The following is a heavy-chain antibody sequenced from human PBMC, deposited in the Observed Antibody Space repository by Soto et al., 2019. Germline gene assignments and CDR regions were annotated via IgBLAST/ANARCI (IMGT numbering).Heavy chain of an antibody. CDR3: ARHRIAAREGWFDP. Sequence: SQTLSLPCTVSGGSIRSSSYYWGWIRQPPGQGLEWIGSIYYSGSTYYNPSLKSRVTISVDTSKNQFSLKLSSVTAADTAVYYCARHRIAAREGWFDPWGQGTLVTVSS. V-gene: IGHV4-39*01. CDR1: GGSIRSSSYY. CDR2: IYYSGST. D-gene: IGHD6-6*01. J-gene: IGHJ5*02.